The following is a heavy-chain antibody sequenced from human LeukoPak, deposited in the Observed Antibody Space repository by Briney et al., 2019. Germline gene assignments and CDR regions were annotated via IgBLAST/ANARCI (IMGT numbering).Heavy chain of an antibody. CDR1: GFTFSSYA. Sequence: HPGGSLRLSCAASGFTFSSYAMSWVRQAPGKGLEWVSYISSSGSTVYYADSVKGRFTISRDNAKNSLYLQMNSLRAEDTAVYYCARDHDGGGHYGMDVWGQGTTVTVSS. CDR2: ISSSGSTV. CDR3: ARDHDGGGHYGMDV. V-gene: IGHV3-48*04. D-gene: IGHD3-16*01. J-gene: IGHJ6*02.